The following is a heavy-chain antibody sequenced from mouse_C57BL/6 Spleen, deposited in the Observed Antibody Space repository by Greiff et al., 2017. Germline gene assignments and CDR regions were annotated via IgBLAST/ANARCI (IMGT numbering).Heavy chain of an antibody. CDR2: FYPGSGSI. Sequence: QVQLQQSGAELVKPGASVKLSCKASGYTFTEYTIHWVKQRSGQGLEWIWWFYPGSGSIKYNEKFKDKATLTADKSSSTVYMELSRLTSEDSAVYFCARHEDHYGSSYVAWFAYWGQGTLVTVSA. D-gene: IGHD1-1*01. J-gene: IGHJ3*01. CDR1: GYTFTEYT. CDR3: ARHEDHYGSSYVAWFAY. V-gene: IGHV1-62-2*01.